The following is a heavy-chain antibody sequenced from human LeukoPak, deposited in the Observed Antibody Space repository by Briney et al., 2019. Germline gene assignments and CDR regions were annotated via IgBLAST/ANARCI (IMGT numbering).Heavy chain of an antibody. D-gene: IGHD4-17*01. CDR1: GFTFSSYE. CDR3: ATATSLDYDDYFFHH. V-gene: IGHV3-48*03. J-gene: IGHJ1*01. CDR2: ISRSGNAI. Sequence: GGSLRLSCAASGFTFSSYEMNWVRQAPGKGLEWLSYISRSGNAIYYADSMKGRFTISRDNAKNSLYLQMNSLRVEDTAVYYCATATSLDYDDYFFHHWGQGTLVTVSS.